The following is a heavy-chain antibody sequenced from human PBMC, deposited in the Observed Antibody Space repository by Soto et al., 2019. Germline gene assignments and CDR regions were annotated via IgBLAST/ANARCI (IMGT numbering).Heavy chain of an antibody. D-gene: IGHD3-22*01. CDR2: IYYSGST. Sequence: SETLSLTCTVSGGSISSGGYYWSWIRQHPGKGLEWIGYIYYSGSTYYNPSLKSRVTISVDTSKNQFSLKLSSVTAADTAVYYCARDIYDSSGYYHNWFDPWGQGTLVTVPQ. J-gene: IGHJ5*02. V-gene: IGHV4-31*02. CDR3: ARDIYDSSGYYHNWFDP. CDR1: GGSISSGGYY.